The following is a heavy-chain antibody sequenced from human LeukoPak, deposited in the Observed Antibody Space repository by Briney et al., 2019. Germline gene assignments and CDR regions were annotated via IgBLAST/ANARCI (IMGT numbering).Heavy chain of an antibody. CDR2: ICDSGRTI. J-gene: IGHJ4*02. V-gene: IGHV3-11*01. D-gene: IGHD3-22*01. CDR3: ARDCLGDYDHSGYYDK. CDR1: GFTFSDSY. Sequence: GGSLRLSCAASGFTFSDSYMSWIRQAPGKGLEWVSYICDSGRTIYYADSVKGRFTISRDNAKNSVYLQMNNLGAEDTAVYYCARDCLGDYDHSGYYDKWGQGTLVTVSS.